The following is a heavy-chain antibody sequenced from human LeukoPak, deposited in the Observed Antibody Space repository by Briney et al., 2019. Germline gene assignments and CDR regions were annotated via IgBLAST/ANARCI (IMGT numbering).Heavy chain of an antibody. J-gene: IGHJ4*02. V-gene: IGHV4-39*01. D-gene: IGHD3-16*02. Sequence: SETLSLTCTVSGGSISSSSYYWGWIRQPPGKGLGWVGGIFYSGGNYYNPSLKSRVTISVDTSKNQFSLKLSSVTAADTAVYYCARGSINDYVWGSYQLPWETIVTKYYFDYWGQGTLVTVSS. CDR2: IFYSGGN. CDR3: ARGSINDYVWGSYQLPWETIVTKYYFDY. CDR1: GGSISSSSYY.